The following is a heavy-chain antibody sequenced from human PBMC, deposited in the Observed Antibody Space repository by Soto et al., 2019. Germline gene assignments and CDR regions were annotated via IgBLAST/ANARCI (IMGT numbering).Heavy chain of an antibody. V-gene: IGHV3-64*01. CDR2: ISNNGAHT. CDR1: GFTLSNYK. CDR3: ARRGYGSRWPNVYMDV. D-gene: IGHD6-13*01. Sequence: EAQLVESGGGWARPGGSLGLSCAASGFTLSNYKRHWVRKAPGKGLEYVSGISNNGAHTDYAKSVKGRFTISRDNSENTLYLQMGSLRAEDMALYYCARRGYGSRWPNVYMDVWGKGTTVTVSS. J-gene: IGHJ6*03.